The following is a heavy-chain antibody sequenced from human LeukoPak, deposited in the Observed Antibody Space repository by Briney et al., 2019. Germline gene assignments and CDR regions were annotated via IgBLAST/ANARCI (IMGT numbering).Heavy chain of an antibody. D-gene: IGHD3-10*01. CDR2: IFNTGST. Sequence: SETLSLTCAVSGDSIGRGSYYWGWLRQPAGKAPEWIGRIFNTGSTSYNPSLKSRVTISVDTSKNQFSLKLSSVTAADTAVYYCARGSGRVWFGEPYFDYWGQGTLVTVSS. CDR3: ARGSGRVWFGEPYFDY. CDR1: GDSIGRGSYY. J-gene: IGHJ4*02. V-gene: IGHV4-61*02.